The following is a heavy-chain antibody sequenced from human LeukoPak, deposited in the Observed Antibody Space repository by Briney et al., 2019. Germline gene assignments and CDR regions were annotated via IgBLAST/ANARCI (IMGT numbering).Heavy chain of an antibody. D-gene: IGHD2-21*02. V-gene: IGHV3-64*01. Sequence: PGGSLRLSCAPSGVTFSSFAMHWVRQAPGKGLEYVSAISGNGGRTYYANSVKGRFTISRDNSKNTVFLQMGSLRTEDMAVYYCARGEPDCAGDCPYWYLDLWGRGTLVTVSS. J-gene: IGHJ2*01. CDR1: GVTFSSFA. CDR3: ARGEPDCAGDCPYWYLDL. CDR2: ISGNGGRT.